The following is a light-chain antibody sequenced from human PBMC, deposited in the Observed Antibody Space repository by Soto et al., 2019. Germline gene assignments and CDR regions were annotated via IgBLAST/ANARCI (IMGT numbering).Light chain of an antibody. CDR3: GTWDSSLSVV. V-gene: IGLV1-51*02. CDR1: SSNIGKSY. Sequence: QSVLTQPPLVSAAPGQKVTISCSGSSSNIGKSYVSWYQQFPGTAPKLLIYENNKRPSGIPDRFSASKSGTSATLGITGLQTGDEADYYCGTWDSSLSVVFGEGTKLTVL. J-gene: IGLJ2*01. CDR2: ENN.